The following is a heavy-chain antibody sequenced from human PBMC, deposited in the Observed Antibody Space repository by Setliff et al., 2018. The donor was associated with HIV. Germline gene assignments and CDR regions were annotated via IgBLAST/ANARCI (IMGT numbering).Heavy chain of an antibody. CDR3: ARGVLYGLFEN. Sequence: SVKVSCKTSGDNFHSNAINWVRQAPGQGLEWMGSIIPALGEQHYAKRSQGRLTITTDETTTTGYMELNSLTYEDTAAYYCARGVLYGLFENWGPGTLVTVSS. J-gene: IGHJ4*02. D-gene: IGHD3-16*01. V-gene: IGHV1-69*11. CDR2: IIPALGEQ. CDR1: GDNFHSNA.